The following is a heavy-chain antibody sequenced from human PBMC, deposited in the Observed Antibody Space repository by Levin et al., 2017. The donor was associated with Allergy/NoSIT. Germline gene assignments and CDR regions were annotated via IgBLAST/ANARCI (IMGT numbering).Heavy chain of an antibody. J-gene: IGHJ4*02. Sequence: GGSLRLSCAASGFSFSIYTMNWVRQAPGKGLEWLSFISTNSVYIFYADPVRGRFTISRDNAKGSLSLQMDNLRDDDTAVYYCARGPDIWGQGTPVTVSS. CDR1: GFSFSIYT. CDR2: ISTNSVYI. V-gene: IGHV3-21*01. CDR3: ARGPDI.